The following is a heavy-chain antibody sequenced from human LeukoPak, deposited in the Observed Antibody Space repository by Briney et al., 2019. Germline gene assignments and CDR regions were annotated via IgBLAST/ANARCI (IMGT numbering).Heavy chain of an antibody. CDR1: GFTFSSYA. CDR3: AAHDWFDP. V-gene: IGHV3-23*01. J-gene: IGHJ5*02. CDR2: ISGYGGST. Sequence: AGGSLRLSCAASGFTFSSYAMSWVRQAPGKGLEWVSVISGYGGSTYYADSVKGRFTISRDNSKNTLYLQMNSLRAEDTAVYYCAAHDWFDPWGQGTLVTVSS.